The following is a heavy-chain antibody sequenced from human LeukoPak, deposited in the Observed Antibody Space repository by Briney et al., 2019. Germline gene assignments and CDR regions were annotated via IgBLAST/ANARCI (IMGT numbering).Heavy chain of an antibody. CDR1: GFTFSSYW. Sequence: GGSLRLSCAASGFTFSSYWMSWVRQAPGKGLEWVANIKQDGSEKYYVDSVKGRFTISRDNAKNSLYLQMNSLRAEDTAVYYCARGVDSSGYYSFDYWGQGTLVTVSS. J-gene: IGHJ4*02. D-gene: IGHD3-22*01. V-gene: IGHV3-7*01. CDR2: IKQDGSEK. CDR3: ARGVDSSGYYSFDY.